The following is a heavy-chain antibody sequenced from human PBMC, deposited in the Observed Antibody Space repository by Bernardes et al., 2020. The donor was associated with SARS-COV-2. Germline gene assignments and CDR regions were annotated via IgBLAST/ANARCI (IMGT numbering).Heavy chain of an antibody. CDR3: AKAQDYDSSGYPYIWYFDL. Sequence: SLRLSCAASGFTFDDYAMHWVRQAPGKGLEWVSGISWNSGSIGYADSVKGRFTISRDNAKNSLYLQMNSLRAEDTALYYCAKAQDYDSSGYPYIWYFDLWGRGTLVTVSS. J-gene: IGHJ2*01. V-gene: IGHV3-9*01. CDR1: GFTFDDYA. D-gene: IGHD3-22*01. CDR2: ISWNSGSI.